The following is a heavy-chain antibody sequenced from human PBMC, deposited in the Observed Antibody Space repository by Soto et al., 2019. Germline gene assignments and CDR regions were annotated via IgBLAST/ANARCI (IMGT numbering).Heavy chain of an antibody. V-gene: IGHV4-34*01. Sequence: SLAGSVGGGSFMTYLWTWMSQPPGEGVGGLGEINQSGSSSYSPSLESRVSISVDTSKKQFSLKLSSVTAADTAVYYCSRERRVVGGYSSSWYDYFDSWGQGTLVTVSS. CDR1: GGSFMTYL. D-gene: IGHD6-13*01. CDR2: INQSGSS. CDR3: SRERRVVGGYSSSWYDYFDS. J-gene: IGHJ4*02.